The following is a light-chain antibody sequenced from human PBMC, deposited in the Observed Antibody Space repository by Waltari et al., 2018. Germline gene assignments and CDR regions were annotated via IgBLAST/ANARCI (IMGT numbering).Light chain of an antibody. J-gene: IGKJ2*01. CDR3: QQYNNWPPLYT. CDR1: QSVSSS. V-gene: IGKV3-11*01. Sequence: EIVLTQSPATLSLSSGDRATLSCRASQSVSSSLAWYQQRPGQAPRLLIYDASNRATGIPARFSGSGSGTDFTLTISSLEPEDFAVYYCQQYNNWPPLYTFGQGTKLDIK. CDR2: DAS.